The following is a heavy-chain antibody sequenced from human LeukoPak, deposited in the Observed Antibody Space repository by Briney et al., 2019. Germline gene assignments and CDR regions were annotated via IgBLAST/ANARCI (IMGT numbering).Heavy chain of an antibody. CDR2: ISSSRSTI. CDR3: ARSGWYAGGYDAFDI. CDR1: GFTFSSFT. Sequence: GGSLRLSCAASGFTFSSFTMNWVRQAPGKGLEWVSCISSSRSTIYYADSVKGRFTISRDNAKNSLYLQMNSLRAEDTAVYYCARSGWYAGGYDAFDIWGQGTMVTVSS. V-gene: IGHV3-48*01. D-gene: IGHD6-19*01. J-gene: IGHJ3*02.